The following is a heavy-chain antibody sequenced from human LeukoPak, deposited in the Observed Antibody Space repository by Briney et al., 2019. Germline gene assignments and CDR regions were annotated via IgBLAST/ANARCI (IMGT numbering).Heavy chain of an antibody. CDR1: GGTFSSYA. Sequence: SVKVSCKASGGTFSSYAISWVRQAPGQGLEWMGRIIPILGIANYAQKFQGRVTITADKSTSTAYMELSSLRSEDTAVYYCARDNTYYDFWSGYYTLDCWGQGTLVTVSS. CDR3: ARDNTYYDFWSGYYTLDC. J-gene: IGHJ4*02. CDR2: IIPILGIA. V-gene: IGHV1-69*04. D-gene: IGHD3-3*01.